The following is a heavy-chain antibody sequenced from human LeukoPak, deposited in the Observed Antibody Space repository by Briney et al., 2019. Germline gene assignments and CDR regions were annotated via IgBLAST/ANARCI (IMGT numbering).Heavy chain of an antibody. V-gene: IGHV3-48*01. CDR3: ARESITGDRDFDY. Sequence: PGGSLRLSCVASGFTFSAYSMNWVRQAPGRGLEWLSYISSGSRTIYYADSVKGRFTIFRGNAQNSLFFQMNSLRVDDTAVYYCARESITGDRDFDYWGQGALITVSS. D-gene: IGHD7-27*01. J-gene: IGHJ4*02. CDR2: ISSGSRTI. CDR1: GFTFSAYS.